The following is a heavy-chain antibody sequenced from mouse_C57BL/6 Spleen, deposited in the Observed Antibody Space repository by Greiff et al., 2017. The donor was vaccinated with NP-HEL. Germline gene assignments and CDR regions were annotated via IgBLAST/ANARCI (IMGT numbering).Heavy chain of an antibody. V-gene: IGHV5-17*01. CDR2: ISSGSSTN. D-gene: IGHD1-1*02. CDR1: GFTFSDYG. J-gene: IGHJ2*01. Sequence: EVKVEESGAGLVKPGASLKLSCAASGFTFSDYGMHWVRQAPEKGLEWVAYISSGSSTNYYADTVKGRFTISRDNAKNTLFMQLTSLMSEDTAVYYCGICGGSSGYWGQGTTLTVSS. CDR3: GICGGSSGY.